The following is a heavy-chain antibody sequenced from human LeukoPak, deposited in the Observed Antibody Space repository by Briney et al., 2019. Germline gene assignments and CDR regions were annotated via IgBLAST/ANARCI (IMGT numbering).Heavy chain of an antibody. CDR3: ARVANSNYYFDC. J-gene: IGHJ4*02. Sequence: GGSLRLSCTASGFTFSSYNMNWVRQTPGKGLEWLSYISGSSGTIYYADSVKGRFTITRDNAKNSLDLQMNSLRDEDTALYYCARVANSNYYFDCWGQGTLVTVSS. D-gene: IGHD1-7*01. CDR2: ISGSSGTI. V-gene: IGHV3-48*02. CDR1: GFTFSSYN.